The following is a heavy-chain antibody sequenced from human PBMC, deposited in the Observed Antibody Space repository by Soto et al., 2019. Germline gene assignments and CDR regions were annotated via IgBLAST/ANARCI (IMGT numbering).Heavy chain of an antibody. J-gene: IGHJ6*02. CDR2: IKQDGSEK. Sequence: LRLSCAASGFTFSTYSMSWVRQAPGKGLEWVANIKQDGSEKYYVDSVKGRFTISRDNAKNSLYLQMNSLRAEDTAVYYCARFYYDSSGYLPSPYYYYYGMDVWGQGTTVTVSS. CDR1: GFTFSTYS. CDR3: ARFYYDSSGYLPSPYYYYYGMDV. V-gene: IGHV3-7*04. D-gene: IGHD3-22*01.